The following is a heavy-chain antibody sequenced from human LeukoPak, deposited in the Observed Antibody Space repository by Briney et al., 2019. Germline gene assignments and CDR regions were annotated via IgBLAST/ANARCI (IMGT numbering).Heavy chain of an antibody. CDR1: GFTFSDYY. J-gene: IGHJ4*02. CDR2: ISSSGSAI. V-gene: IGHV3-11*01. CDR3: ARLGAKYYYDSSGHFDY. Sequence: GGSLRLSCAASGFTFSDYYMSWIRQAPGKGLEWVSYISSSGSAIYYADSVKGRFTISRDNAKNSLYLQMNSLRAEDTAVYYCARLGAKYYYDSSGHFDYWGQGTLVPVSS. D-gene: IGHD3-22*01.